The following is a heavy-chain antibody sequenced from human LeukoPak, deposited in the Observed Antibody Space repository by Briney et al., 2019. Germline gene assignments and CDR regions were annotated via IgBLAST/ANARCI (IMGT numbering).Heavy chain of an antibody. CDR2: IKQDGSEK. V-gene: IGHV3-7*01. D-gene: IGHD1-26*01. Sequence: GGSLRLSCAASGFTFSSYWMSWVRQAPGKGLEWVANIKQDGSEKYYVDSVKGRFTISRDNAKNSLYLQMNSLRAEDTAVYYCARPPGQWELLEYYFDYWGQGTLVTVSS. CDR1: GFTFSSYW. CDR3: ARPPGQWELLEYYFDY. J-gene: IGHJ4*02.